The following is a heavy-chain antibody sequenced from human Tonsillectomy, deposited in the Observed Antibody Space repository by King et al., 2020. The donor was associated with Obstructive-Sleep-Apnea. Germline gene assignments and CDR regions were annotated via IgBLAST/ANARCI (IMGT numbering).Heavy chain of an antibody. J-gene: IGHJ2*01. CDR2: ISSSSSTI. Sequence: VQLVESGGGLVQPGGSLRLSCAASGFTFSSYSMNWVRQAPGKGLEGGSYISSSSSTIYYADSVKGRFTISRDNAKNSLYLQMNSLRAEDTAVYYCARERGGSGSYYNGWYFDLWGRGTLVTVSS. V-gene: IGHV3-48*04. D-gene: IGHD3-10*01. CDR1: GFTFSSYS. CDR3: ARERGGSGSYYNGWYFDL.